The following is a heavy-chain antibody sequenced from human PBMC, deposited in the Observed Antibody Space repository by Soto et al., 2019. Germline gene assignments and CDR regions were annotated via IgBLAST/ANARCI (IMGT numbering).Heavy chain of an antibody. Sequence: KTSETLSLTCTVSGGSISSGDYYWSWIRQPPGKGLEWIGYIYYSGSTYYNPSLKSRVTISVDTSKNQFSLKLSSVTAADTAVYYCARDLRSDSSSWTNWFDPWGQGTLVTVSS. CDR1: GGSISSGDYY. V-gene: IGHV4-30-4*01. CDR2: IYYSGST. J-gene: IGHJ5*02. D-gene: IGHD6-13*01. CDR3: ARDLRSDSSSWTNWFDP.